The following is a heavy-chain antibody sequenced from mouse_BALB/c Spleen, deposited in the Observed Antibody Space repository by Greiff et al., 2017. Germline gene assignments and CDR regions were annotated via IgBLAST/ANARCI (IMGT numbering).Heavy chain of an antibody. V-gene: IGHV8-8*01. J-gene: IGHJ4*01. CDR1: GFSLSTSGMG. Sequence: QVTLKVSGPGILQPSQTLSLTCSFSGFSLSTSGMGVGWIRQPSGKGLEWLAHIWWDDDKRYNPALKSRLTISKDTSSNQVFLKIASVDTADTATYYCARPTMITTGGYAMDYWGQGTSVTVSS. CDR3: ARPTMITTGGYAMDY. CDR2: IWWDDDK. D-gene: IGHD2-4*01.